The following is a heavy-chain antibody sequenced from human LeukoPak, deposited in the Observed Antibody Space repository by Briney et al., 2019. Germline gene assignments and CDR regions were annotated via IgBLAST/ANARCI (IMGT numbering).Heavy chain of an antibody. CDR2: MNPNSGNT. D-gene: IGHD1-20*01. CDR1: GYTFTSYD. CDR3: ARVTSRARRTLYYYYMDV. Sequence: ASVKVSCKASGYTFTSYDINWVRQATGQGLEWMGWMNPNSGNTGYAQKLQGRVTMTRNTSISTAYMELSSLRSEDTAVYYCARVTSRARRTLYYYYMDVWGKGTTVTVSS. J-gene: IGHJ6*03. V-gene: IGHV1-8*01.